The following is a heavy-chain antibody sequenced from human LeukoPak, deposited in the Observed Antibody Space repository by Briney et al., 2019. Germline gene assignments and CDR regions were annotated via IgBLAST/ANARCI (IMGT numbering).Heavy chain of an antibody. CDR1: GGSINNYY. Sequence: SETLSLTCTVSGGSINNYYWNWIRQPPGKGLEWIGYIYYSGHTNYNPSLKSRVTISVDTSKNQFSLKMRAVTAADTAVYYCARDRRDTSMVWDYWGRGTLVTVSS. CDR2: IYYSGHT. V-gene: IGHV4-59*01. J-gene: IGHJ4*02. CDR3: ARDRRDTSMVWDY. D-gene: IGHD5-18*01.